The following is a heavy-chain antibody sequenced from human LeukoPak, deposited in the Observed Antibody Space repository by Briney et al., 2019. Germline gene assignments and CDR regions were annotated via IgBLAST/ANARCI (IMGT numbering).Heavy chain of an antibody. CDR3: ARGVEPLAANTLAY. CDR2: LYSDGNT. CDR1: GFTFITND. Sequence: GGSLRLSCAASGFTFITNDMTWIRQAPGKGLEWASVLYSDGNTKYADSVQGRFTISRDNSKNTLYLEMNSLSPDDTAVYYCARGVEPLAANTLAYWGQGTLVTVSS. J-gene: IGHJ4*02. D-gene: IGHD1-14*01. V-gene: IGHV3-53*01.